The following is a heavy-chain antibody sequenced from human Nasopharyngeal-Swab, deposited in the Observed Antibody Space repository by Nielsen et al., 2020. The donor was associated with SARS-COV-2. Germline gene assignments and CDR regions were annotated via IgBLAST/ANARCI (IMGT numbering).Heavy chain of an antibody. V-gene: IGHV4-59*01. CDR3: ARGGLWFGEYPGWFDP. Sequence: GSLRLSCTVSGGSISSYYWSWIRQPPGKGLEWIGYSGSTNYNPSLKSRVTISVDTSKDQFSLKLSSVTAADTAVYYCARGGLWFGEYPGWFDPWGQGTLVTVSS. CDR2: SGST. CDR1: GGSISSYY. J-gene: IGHJ5*02. D-gene: IGHD3-10*01.